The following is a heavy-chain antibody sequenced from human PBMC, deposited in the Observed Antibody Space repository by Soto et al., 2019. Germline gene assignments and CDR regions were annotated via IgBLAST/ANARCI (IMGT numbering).Heavy chain of an antibody. CDR1: GFTFSSYS. D-gene: IGHD6-19*01. CDR3: ARTSGYSSGWLDAFDI. Sequence: GGSLRLSCAASGFTFSSYSMNWVRQAPGKGLEWVSSISSSSSYIYYADSVKGRFTISRDNAKNSLYLQMNSLRAEDTAVYYCARTSGYSSGWLDAFDIWGQGTMVTVSS. J-gene: IGHJ3*02. V-gene: IGHV3-21*01. CDR2: ISSSSSYI.